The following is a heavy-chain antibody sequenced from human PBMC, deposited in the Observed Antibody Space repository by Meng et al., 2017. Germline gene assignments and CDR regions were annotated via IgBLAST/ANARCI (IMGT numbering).Heavy chain of an antibody. CDR1: GGSISSGGYY. D-gene: IGHD3-22*01. Sequence: VQLQEPGPVLVTPSQTLSLTCTVSGGSISSGGYYWSWIRQHPGKGLEWIGYIYYSGSTYYNPSLKSLVTISVDTSKNQFSLKLSSVTAADTAVYYCARVHYYDSSGYNNWYFDLWGRGTLVTASS. CDR2: IYYSGST. V-gene: IGHV4-31*01. J-gene: IGHJ2*01. CDR3: ARVHYYDSSGYNNWYFDL.